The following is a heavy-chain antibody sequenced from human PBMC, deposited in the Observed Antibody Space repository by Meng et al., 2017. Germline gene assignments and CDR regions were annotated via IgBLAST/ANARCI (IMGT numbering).Heavy chain of an antibody. CDR1: GFTFSSYA. J-gene: IGHJ4*02. CDR3: AKDLWGDIVVVVAAPDY. D-gene: IGHD2-15*01. CDR2: ISGSGGST. Sequence: GGSLRLSCAASGFTFSSYAMSWVRQAPGKGLEWVSAISGSGGSTYYADSVKGRFTISRDNSKNTLYLQMNSLRAEDTAVYYCAKDLWGDIVVVVAAPDYWGQGTLVTVSS. V-gene: IGHV3-23*01.